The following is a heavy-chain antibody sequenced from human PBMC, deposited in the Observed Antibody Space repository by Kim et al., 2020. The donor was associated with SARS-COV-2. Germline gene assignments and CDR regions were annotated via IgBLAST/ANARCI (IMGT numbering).Heavy chain of an antibody. CDR3: ARDLDYGGYSNFDY. V-gene: IGHV3-74*01. D-gene: IGHD4-17*01. J-gene: IGHJ4*02. CDR1: GFTFMASW. CDR2: IKNDGSDT. Sequence: GGSLRLSCAASGFTFMASWMHWVRQAPGKGLVWVSRIKNDGSDTAYADSVKGRFTISRDNGRNTLYLHMNNLRAEDTAVYYCARDLDYGGYSNFDYWGQGTLVTVSS.